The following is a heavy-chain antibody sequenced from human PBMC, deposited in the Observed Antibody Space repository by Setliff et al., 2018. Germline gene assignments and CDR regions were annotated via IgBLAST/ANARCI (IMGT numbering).Heavy chain of an antibody. CDR1: GGSINNYY. J-gene: IGHJ5*02. V-gene: IGHV4-4*07. CDR2: VYSNVGT. D-gene: IGHD6-13*01. CDR3: ARARPRDHAGNSDWFDP. Sequence: TSETLSLTCTVSGGSINNYYWSWIRQPAGKGLEWIGRVYSNVGTNFNPSLKSRVTISVDTSKNQFSLKLSSVTAADTAVYYCARARPRDHAGNSDWFDPWGRGTLVTVSS.